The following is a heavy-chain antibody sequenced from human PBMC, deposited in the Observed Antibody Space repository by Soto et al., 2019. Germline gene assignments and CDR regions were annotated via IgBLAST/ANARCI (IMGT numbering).Heavy chain of an antibody. Sequence: QVQLQESGPGLVKPSETLSLTCTVSGGSISSYYWSWIRQPPGKGLEWMGYIYYSGSTNHNPSLKSRVTISVDTSKNQFSLKLSSVTAADTAVYYCARHPGRTSIDYWGQGTLVTVSS. CDR3: ARHPGRTSIDY. CDR1: GGSISSYY. D-gene: IGHD1-7*01. V-gene: IGHV4-59*08. CDR2: IYYSGST. J-gene: IGHJ4*02.